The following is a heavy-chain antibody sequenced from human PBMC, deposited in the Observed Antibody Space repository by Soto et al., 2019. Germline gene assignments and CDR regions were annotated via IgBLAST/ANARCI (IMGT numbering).Heavy chain of an antibody. CDR2: ISYDGSNK. CDR1: GFTFSSYA. V-gene: IGHV3-30*14. J-gene: IGHJ4*02. CDR3: AREAESLDY. Sequence: QVQLVESGGGVVQPGRSLRLSCAASGFTFSSYAMHWVRQAPGKGLEWVAVISYDGSNKYYADSVKGRFTISRDNSKKTLFLQMNSLRDEDTAVYYCAREAESLDYWGRGTLVTVSS.